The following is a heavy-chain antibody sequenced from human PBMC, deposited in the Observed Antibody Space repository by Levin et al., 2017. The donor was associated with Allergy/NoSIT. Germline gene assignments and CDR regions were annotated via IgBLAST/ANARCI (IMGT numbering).Heavy chain of an antibody. CDR1: GYSFSDYW. Sequence: ASVKVSCKASGYSFSDYWITWVRQMPGKGLEWMGIIYPGDSETRYSPSFQGQVTMSADRSISTAYLQWSNLRASDTAMYYCAWLGGGYRFYNGMDVWGLGTTVTVSS. CDR2: IYPGDSET. J-gene: IGHJ6*02. V-gene: IGHV5-51*01. D-gene: IGHD3-16*02. CDR3: AWLGGGYRFYNGMDV.